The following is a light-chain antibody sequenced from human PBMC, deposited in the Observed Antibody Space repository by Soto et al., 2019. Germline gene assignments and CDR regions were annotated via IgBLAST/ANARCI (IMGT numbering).Light chain of an antibody. J-gene: IGKJ1*01. V-gene: IGKV3-15*01. Sequence: EIVMTPSPATLSVSPVERVTPSCRASQSVSSDLAWYHQKPGQPPRLLVYGASTRATGIPARFSGSGSGTEFTLTINSLQSEDFAVYYCQQYNDWPRTFGQGTKVDIK. CDR1: QSVSSD. CDR3: QQYNDWPRT. CDR2: GAS.